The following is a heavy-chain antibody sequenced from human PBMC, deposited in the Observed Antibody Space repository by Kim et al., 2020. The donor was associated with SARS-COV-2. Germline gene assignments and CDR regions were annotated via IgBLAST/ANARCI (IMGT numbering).Heavy chain of an antibody. V-gene: IGHV3-48*02. J-gene: IGHJ5*02. CDR1: GFTFSSYS. D-gene: IGHD6-13*01. CDR3: ARTAAAGRDWLDP. CDR2: ISSSSTI. Sequence: GGSLRLSCAASGFTFSSYSMNWVRQAPGKGLEWVSYISSSSTIYYADSVKGRFTISRDNAKNSLYLQMNSLRDEDTAVYYCARTAAAGRDWLDPWGQGTL.